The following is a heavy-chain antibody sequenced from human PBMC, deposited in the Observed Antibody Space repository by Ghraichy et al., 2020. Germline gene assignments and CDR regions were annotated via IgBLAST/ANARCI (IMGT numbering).Heavy chain of an antibody. D-gene: IGHD5-24*01. CDR3: AREDMSTIIGDWFDP. CDR2: IYYSGGT. J-gene: IGHJ5*02. Sequence: GSLRLSCTVSGGSVSSRNYYWGWIRQPPGKGLEWIASIYYSGGTYYSPSLKSRVTVSIDTSKNQFSLELTSVTSADTAVYFCAREDMSTIIGDWFDPWGQGTLVTVSS. V-gene: IGHV4-39*02. CDR1: GGSVSSRNYY.